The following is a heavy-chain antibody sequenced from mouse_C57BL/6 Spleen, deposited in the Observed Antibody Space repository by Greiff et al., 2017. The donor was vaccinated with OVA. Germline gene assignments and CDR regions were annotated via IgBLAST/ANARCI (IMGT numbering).Heavy chain of an antibody. V-gene: IGHV7-3*01. CDR3: ARYYDYDGGCAY. D-gene: IGHD2-4*01. J-gene: IGHJ3*01. CDR1: GFTFTDYY. CDR2: IRNKANGYTT. Sequence: DVMLVESGGGLVQPGGSLSLSCAASGFTFTDYYMSWVRQPPGKALEWLGFIRNKANGYTTEYSASVKGRFTISRDNSQSILYLQMNALRAEDSATYYCARYYDYDGGCAYWGQGTLVTVSA.